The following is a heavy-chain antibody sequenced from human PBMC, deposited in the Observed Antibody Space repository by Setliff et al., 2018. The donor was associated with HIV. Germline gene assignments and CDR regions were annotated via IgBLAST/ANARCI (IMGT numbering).Heavy chain of an antibody. CDR2: INTKSGDT. CDR1: GYTFTDHN. Sequence: ASVKVSCKTSGYTFTDHNIHWVRQAPGQGLEWMGWINTKSGDTTYAQRLQGRVTMTRDTSINTAYMELNRLLYDDTALYYCVKGAGGYYDFWSQGTLVTVSS. CDR3: VKGAGGYYDF. J-gene: IGHJ4*02. V-gene: IGHV1-2*02. D-gene: IGHD2-15*01.